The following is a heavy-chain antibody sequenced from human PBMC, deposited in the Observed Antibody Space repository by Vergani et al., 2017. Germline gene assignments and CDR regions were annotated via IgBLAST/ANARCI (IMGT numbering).Heavy chain of an antibody. D-gene: IGHD3-3*01. Sequence: QVQLVQSGAEVKKPGASVKVSCKASGYTFTGYYMHWVRQAPGQGLEWMVWINPNSGGTNYAQKFQGRVTMTRDTSISTAYMELSRLRSDDTAVYYCARPYYDFWSGYLGGLFDPWGQGTLVTVSS. CDR2: INPNSGGT. CDR3: ARPYYDFWSGYLGGLFDP. J-gene: IGHJ5*02. V-gene: IGHV1-2*02. CDR1: GYTFTGYY.